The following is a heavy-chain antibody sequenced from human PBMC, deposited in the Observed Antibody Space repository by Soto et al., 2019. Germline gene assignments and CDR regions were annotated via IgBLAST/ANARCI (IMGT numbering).Heavy chain of an antibody. D-gene: IGHD2-8*01. Sequence: GGSLRLSCAASGFTFSSYSMNWVRQAPGKGLEWVSYISSSSSTIYYADSVKGRFTISRDNAKNSLYLQMNSLRDEDTAVYYCARGVMYCTNGVCYLDYYYGMDVWGQGTTVTVSS. V-gene: IGHV3-48*02. CDR3: ARGVMYCTNGVCYLDYYYGMDV. CDR1: GFTFSSYS. J-gene: IGHJ6*02. CDR2: ISSSSSTI.